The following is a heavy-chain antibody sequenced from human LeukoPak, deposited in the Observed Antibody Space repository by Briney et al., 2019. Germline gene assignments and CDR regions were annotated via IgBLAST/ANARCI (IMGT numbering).Heavy chain of an antibody. Sequence: GGSLRLSCAASGFTFSSYAMTWVRQAPGKGLEWVAFIRYNGNNQYYADSVKGRFTISRDNSKNTLYLQMNSLKGDDTAVYYCAKDSAFYYIDVWGKGTTVIISS. CDR1: GFTFSSYA. J-gene: IGHJ6*03. CDR2: IRYNGNNQ. CDR3: AKDSAFYYIDV. V-gene: IGHV3-30*02. D-gene: IGHD3-10*01.